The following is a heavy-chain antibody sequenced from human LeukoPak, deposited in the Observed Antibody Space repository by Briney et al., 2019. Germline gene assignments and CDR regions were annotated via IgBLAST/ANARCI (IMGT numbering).Heavy chain of an antibody. CDR1: GYTFSNYG. Sequence: GASVKVSCKTSGYTFSNYGVSWVRQAPGQGLEWMRWISAYNNNTNYAQKFQGRLTMTTDTSTSTAYMELRSLRSDDTAVYFCARDSHYPSGDFYMSYFFDYWGQGTLVTVSS. V-gene: IGHV1-18*01. CDR2: ISAYNNNT. CDR3: ARDSHYPSGDFYMSYFFDY. J-gene: IGHJ4*02. D-gene: IGHD3-10*01.